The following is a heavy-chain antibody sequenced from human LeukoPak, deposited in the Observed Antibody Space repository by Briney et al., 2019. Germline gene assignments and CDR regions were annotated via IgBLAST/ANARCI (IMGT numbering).Heavy chain of an antibody. CDR1: GGSISSYY. Sequence: PSDTLSLTCTVSGGSISSYYWSWIRQPPGKGLEWIGYIYYSGSTNYNPSLKSRVTISVDTSKNQFSLKLSSVPAADTAVYYRARSGIAVAGPDAFDIWGQGTMVTVSS. J-gene: IGHJ3*02. CDR3: ARSGIAVAGPDAFDI. V-gene: IGHV4-59*07. D-gene: IGHD6-19*01. CDR2: IYYSGST.